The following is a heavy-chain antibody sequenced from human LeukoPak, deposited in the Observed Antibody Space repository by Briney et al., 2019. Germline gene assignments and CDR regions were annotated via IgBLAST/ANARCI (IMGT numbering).Heavy chain of an antibody. Sequence: SETLSLTCTVSGGSISSYYWSWIRQPPGKGLEWIGYIYYSGSTYYNPSLKSRVTISVDMPNNQFSLKMSSVTAADTAVYYCARTGDGYNYYNYYYMDVWGKGTTVTVTS. CDR1: GGSISSYY. CDR2: IYYSGST. J-gene: IGHJ6*03. CDR3: ARTGDGYNYYNYYYMDV. V-gene: IGHV4-59*01. D-gene: IGHD5-24*01.